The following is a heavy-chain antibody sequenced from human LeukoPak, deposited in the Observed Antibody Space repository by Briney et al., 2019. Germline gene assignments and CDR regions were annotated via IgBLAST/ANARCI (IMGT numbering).Heavy chain of an antibody. CDR3: ARNKDGLHY. D-gene: IGHD5-24*01. J-gene: IGHJ4*02. V-gene: IGHV1-2*02. CDR1: GYTFTGYY. Sequence: ASVKVSCKASGYTFTGYYMHWVRQAPGQGLEWMGWINPNSGGTNYAQNFQGRVTMTTDTSTSTAYMELRSLRSDDTAVYYCARNKDGLHYWGQGALVTVSS. CDR2: INPNSGGT.